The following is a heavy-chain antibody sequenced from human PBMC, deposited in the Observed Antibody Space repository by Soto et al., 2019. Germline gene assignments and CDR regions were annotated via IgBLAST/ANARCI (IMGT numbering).Heavy chain of an antibody. CDR1: GFIFSGYS. V-gene: IGHV3-48*02. D-gene: IGHD6-19*01. CDR3: ARDRGGSSGLYRLDY. J-gene: IGHJ4*02. Sequence: GGSLRLSCAASGFIFSGYSMNWVRQVPGKGLEWISYINPGGSTTSYAESVKGRFTISRDNAENSFHLQMDTLRDEDTAVYYCARDRGGSSGLYRLDYWGQGTLVTVSS. CDR2: INPGGSTT.